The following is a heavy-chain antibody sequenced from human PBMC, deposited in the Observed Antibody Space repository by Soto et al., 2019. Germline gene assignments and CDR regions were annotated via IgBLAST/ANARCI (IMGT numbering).Heavy chain of an antibody. CDR1: GSTFSYAW. Sequence: GGSLRLSCAASGSTFSYAWMSWVRQAPGKGLEWVGRIISKTHGGATDYAAPVQGRFTISRDDSKNTLFLQMNSLKTEDTAVYYCATGTGRSDFDYWGQGTLVTVSS. J-gene: IGHJ4*02. CDR2: IISKTHGGAT. CDR3: ATGTGRSDFDY. D-gene: IGHD3-3*01. V-gene: IGHV3-15*01.